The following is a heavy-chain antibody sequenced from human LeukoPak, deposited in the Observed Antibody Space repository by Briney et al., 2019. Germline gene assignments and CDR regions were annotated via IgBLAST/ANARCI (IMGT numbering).Heavy chain of an antibody. D-gene: IGHD3-22*01. CDR2: IIPIFGTA. CDR3: ASKWVTYYYNSSAYHYPTDVFDI. CDR1: GGTFRSYA. Sequence: SVKVSCKASGGTFRSYAINWVRQAPGQGLEWMGEIIPIFGTANYAQKFQGRVTITADESTSTAYMELSSLRSEDTAVYYCASKWVTYYYNSSAYHYPTDVFDIWGQGTMVTVSS. J-gene: IGHJ3*02. V-gene: IGHV1-69*13.